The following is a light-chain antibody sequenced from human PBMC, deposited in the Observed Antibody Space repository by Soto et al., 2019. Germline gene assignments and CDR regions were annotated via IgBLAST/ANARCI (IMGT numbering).Light chain of an antibody. Sequence: QSALTQPASVSGSPGQSITISCTGTSSDVGAYNYVSWYQQHPGKAPKLMIYDVSLRPSGVSARFSGSKSGNTASLTISGLQAEDEANYYCSSYTSSSTYVFGSGTKLTVL. V-gene: IGLV2-14*03. J-gene: IGLJ1*01. CDR2: DVS. CDR3: SSYTSSSTYV. CDR1: SSDVGAYNY.